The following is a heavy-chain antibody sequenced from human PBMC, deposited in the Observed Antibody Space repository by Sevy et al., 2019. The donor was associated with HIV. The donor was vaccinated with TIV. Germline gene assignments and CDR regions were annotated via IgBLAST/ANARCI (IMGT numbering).Heavy chain of an antibody. D-gene: IGHD6-13*01. CDR1: GFTFSSYA. CDR3: ASLAWYSSSWRMGGDDAFDI. J-gene: IGHJ3*02. V-gene: IGHV3-30*04. Sequence: GGSLRLSCAASGFTFSSYAMHWVRQAPGKGLEWVAVISYDGSNKYYADSVKGRFTISRDNSKNTLYLKMNSLRAEDTAVYYCASLAWYSSSWRMGGDDAFDIWGQGTMVTVSS. CDR2: ISYDGSNK.